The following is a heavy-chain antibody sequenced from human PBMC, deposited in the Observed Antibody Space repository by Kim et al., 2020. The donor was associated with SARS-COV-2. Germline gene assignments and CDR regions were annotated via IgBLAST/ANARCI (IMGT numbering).Heavy chain of an antibody. V-gene: IGHV3-23*01. Sequence: GDITYSAASVKGRFAISRKKFKNMLYLEMNSLGAEDTAIYYCAKDECSGVWGQGTLVTVSS. CDR2: GDIT. CDR3: AKDECSGV. D-gene: IGHD2-15*01. J-gene: IGHJ4*02.